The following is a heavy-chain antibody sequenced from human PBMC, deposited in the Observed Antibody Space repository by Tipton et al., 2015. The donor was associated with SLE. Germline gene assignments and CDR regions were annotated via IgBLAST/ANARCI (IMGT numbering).Heavy chain of an antibody. Sequence: TLSLTCAVSGGSINSYNWWTWVCQPPGKGLEWIGEIYHSGATNYNPSLKSRITISLDKSNNHFSLRLSSLTAADTAIYYCVRGHPHIVVLIGGGWFDPWGQGTLVTVSS. CDR3: VRGHPHIVVLIGGGWFDP. V-gene: IGHV4-4*02. CDR2: IYHSGAT. D-gene: IGHD2-21*01. CDR1: GGSINSYNW. J-gene: IGHJ5*02.